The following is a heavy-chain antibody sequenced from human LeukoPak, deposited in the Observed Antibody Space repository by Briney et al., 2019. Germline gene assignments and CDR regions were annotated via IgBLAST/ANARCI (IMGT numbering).Heavy chain of an antibody. J-gene: IGHJ4*02. CDR2: IYPGDSDT. Sequence: GESLKISCKGSGYSFTSYWIGWVRQMPGKGLEWMGIIYPGDSDTRYSPSFQSQVTISADKSISTAYLQWSSLKASDTAMYYCARSIAVAGTAIDYWGQGTLVTVSS. D-gene: IGHD6-19*01. CDR1: GYSFTSYW. V-gene: IGHV5-51*01. CDR3: ARSIAVAGTAIDY.